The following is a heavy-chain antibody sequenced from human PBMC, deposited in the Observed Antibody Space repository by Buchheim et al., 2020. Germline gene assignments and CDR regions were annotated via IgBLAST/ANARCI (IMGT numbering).Heavy chain of an antibody. D-gene: IGHD2-15*01. J-gene: IGHJ4*02. CDR2: ISNDGSSE. CDR3: AKGCHRGPISFLIDG. Sequence: QVLLEESGGRVVQPGKSLRLSCVVSGFTFTNHGMHWVRQAPGRGLEWVTVISNDGSSEYYAGSVTGRFTISRDNSNNTLSLEMNSLRPEDTAVYYCAKGCHRGPISFLIDGWGQGTL. V-gene: IGHV3-30*18. CDR1: GFTFTNHG.